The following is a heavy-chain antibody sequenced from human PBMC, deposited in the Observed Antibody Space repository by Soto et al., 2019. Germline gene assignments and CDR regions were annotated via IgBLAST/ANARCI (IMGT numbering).Heavy chain of an antibody. CDR3: AKEGLAVAATDY. V-gene: IGHV3-23*01. CDR1: GFTFSSYA. D-gene: IGHD6-19*01. J-gene: IGHJ4*02. Sequence: GGSLRLSCAASGFTFSSYAMTWVRQAPGKGLEWVSSISGSGGSTYYADSVKGRFTISRDNSKNTLYLQMNSLRAEDTAVFYCAKEGLAVAATDYWGQGTLVTVS. CDR2: ISGSGGST.